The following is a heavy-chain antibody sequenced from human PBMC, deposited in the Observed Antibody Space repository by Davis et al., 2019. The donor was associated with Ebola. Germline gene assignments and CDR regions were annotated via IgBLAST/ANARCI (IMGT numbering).Heavy chain of an antibody. J-gene: IGHJ2*01. CDR2: IYPSDSDT. CDR3: ARLYGPGHYLNWYFNL. CDR1: EYKFANYW. V-gene: IGHV5-51*01. D-gene: IGHD3-10*01. Sequence: GESLKISCQASEYKFANYWIGWVRQKPGKGLEWMGMIYPSDSDTRYSPSFQGQVIIAADKSISTAYLQWNSLQASDTAVYYCARLYGPGHYLNWYFNLWGRGTLVTVSS.